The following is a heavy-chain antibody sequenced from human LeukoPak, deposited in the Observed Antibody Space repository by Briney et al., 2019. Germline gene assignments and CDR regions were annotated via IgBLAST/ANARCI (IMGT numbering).Heavy chain of an antibody. CDR1: GFAFSSSA. CDR3: AKDRLTIDAFDI. V-gene: IGHV3-23*01. CDR2: ITGDGGIT. Sequence: PGGSLRLSCAASGFAFSSSAMSWVRRAPGRGLEWVSAITGDGGITYYADSVMGRFTISRDNSKNTLYLQMNSLRAEDTAVFYCAKDRLTIDAFDIWGQGTMVTVSS. J-gene: IGHJ3*02.